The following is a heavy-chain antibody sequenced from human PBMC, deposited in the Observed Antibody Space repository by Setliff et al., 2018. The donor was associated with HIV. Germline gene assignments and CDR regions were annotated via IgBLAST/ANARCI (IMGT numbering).Heavy chain of an antibody. D-gene: IGHD3-10*01. CDR3: ARDYGSGTYTSLAY. Sequence: SGGSLRLSCAASGFTFSSYNMNWVRQAPGKGLEWVSSISSGSGYIYYADSVKGRLTISRDNAKNSLYLQINSLRAEDTAVYYCARDYGSGTYTSLAYWGQGTLVTVSS. CDR2: ISSGSGYI. J-gene: IGHJ4*02. V-gene: IGHV3-21*01. CDR1: GFTFSSYN.